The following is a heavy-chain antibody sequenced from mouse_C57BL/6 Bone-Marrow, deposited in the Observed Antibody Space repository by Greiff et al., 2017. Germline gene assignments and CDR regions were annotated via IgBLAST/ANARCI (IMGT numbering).Heavy chain of an antibody. D-gene: IGHD2-4*01. J-gene: IGHJ4*01. V-gene: IGHV14-4*01. CDR1: GFNIKDDY. CDR2: IDPDNGDT. CDR3: TFYDYGQGDY. Sequence: VQLQQSGAELMRPGASVKLSCTASGFNIKDDYMHWVKQRPEQGLEWIGWIDPDNGDTEYASKFQGKATITADTSSNTAYLQLSSLTSEDTAVYYCTFYDYGQGDYWGQGTSVTVSS.